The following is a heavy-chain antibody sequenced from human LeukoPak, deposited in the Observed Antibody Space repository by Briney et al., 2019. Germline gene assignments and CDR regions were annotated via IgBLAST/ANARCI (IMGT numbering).Heavy chain of an antibody. Sequence: SETLSLTCTVSGDSISNYYWSWVRQPAGKGLEWIGRIYSTESTTYNPSLKSRVTISVDTSKNQFSLKLSSVTAADTAVYYCAREEIRSWFDPWGQGTLVTVSS. CDR1: GDSISNYY. CDR2: IYSTEST. CDR3: AREEIRSWFDP. D-gene: IGHD5-24*01. J-gene: IGHJ5*02. V-gene: IGHV4-4*07.